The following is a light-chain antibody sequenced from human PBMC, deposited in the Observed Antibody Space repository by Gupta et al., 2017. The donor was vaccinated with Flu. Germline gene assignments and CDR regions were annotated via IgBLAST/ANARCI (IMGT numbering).Light chain of an antibody. J-gene: IGLJ1*01. CDR2: DVS. V-gene: IGLV2-14*01. CDR3: SSYTSTNTFYV. CDR1: SSDVGRSNS. Sequence: QSALTQPASVSGSPGQSINISCTGTSSDVGRSNSVSWYRQHPGKAPNLIIYDVSSRPSGVSSRFSGSKSGNTASLTISGLQAEDETDYYCSSYTSTNTFYVFGTGTKVNVL.